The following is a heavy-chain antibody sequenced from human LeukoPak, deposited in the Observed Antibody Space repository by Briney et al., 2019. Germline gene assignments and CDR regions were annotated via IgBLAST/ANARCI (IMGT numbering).Heavy chain of an antibody. CDR2: INHSGST. J-gene: IGHJ5*02. Sequence: KPSETLSLTCTVSGGSISSSSYYWGWIRQPPGKGLEWIGEINHSGSTNYNPSLKSRVTISVDTSKNQFSLKLSSVTAADTAVYYCARGRHGWFDPWGQGTLVTVSS. CDR3: ARGRHGWFDP. V-gene: IGHV4-39*07. CDR1: GGSISSSSYY.